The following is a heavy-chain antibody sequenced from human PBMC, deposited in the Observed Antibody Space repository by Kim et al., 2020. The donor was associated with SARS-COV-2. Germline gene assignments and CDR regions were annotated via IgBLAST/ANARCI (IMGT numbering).Heavy chain of an antibody. D-gene: IGHD3-10*01. Sequence: ASVKVSCKASGYTFTSYGISWVRQAAGQGLEWMGWISGYNGNTIYGQKIQGRVTMTTDTFTRIAYMELRSLRSDDTAVYYCARSREYYGSYYFDSWGQGTLVTVSS. CDR2: ISGYNGNT. J-gene: IGHJ4*02. CDR3: ARSREYYGSYYFDS. CDR1: GYTFTSYG. V-gene: IGHV1-18*01.